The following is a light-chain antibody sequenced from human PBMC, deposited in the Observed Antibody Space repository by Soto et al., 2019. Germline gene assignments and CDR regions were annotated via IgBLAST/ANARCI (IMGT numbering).Light chain of an antibody. J-gene: IGKJ2*01. CDR1: QSVSSSY. V-gene: IGKV3-20*01. Sequence: EIVLTQSPGTLSLSPGERATLSCRASQSVSSSYLAWYQQKPGQAPRLLIYGASSRATGIPDRFSGSGAGTDFALTISRLEPEDFAVYYWQQYGSSPHTVGQGTKLEIK. CDR2: GAS. CDR3: QQYGSSPHT.